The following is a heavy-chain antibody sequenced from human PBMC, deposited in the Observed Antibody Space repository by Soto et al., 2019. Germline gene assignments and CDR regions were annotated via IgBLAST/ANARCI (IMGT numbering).Heavy chain of an antibody. D-gene: IGHD3-16*01. CDR2: IYYSGST. CDR3: ARGGGRDAFDI. CDR1: GGSISSYD. J-gene: IGHJ3*02. Sequence: SETLCLTCTVSGGSISSYDWSWTRQPPGKGLEWIGYIYYSGSTNYNPSLKSRVTISVDTSKNQFSLKLSSVTAADTAVYYCARGGGRDAFDIWGQGTMVTVSS. V-gene: IGHV4-59*01.